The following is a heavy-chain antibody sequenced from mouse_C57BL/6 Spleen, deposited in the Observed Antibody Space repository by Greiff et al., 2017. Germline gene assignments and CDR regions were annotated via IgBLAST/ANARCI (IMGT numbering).Heavy chain of an antibody. Sequence: LVESGAELARPGASVKLSCKASGYTFTSYGISWVKQSTGQGLEWIGEIYPRSGNTYYNEKFKGKATLTADKSSSTAYMELRSLTSEDSAVYCCATITTVVAYYAMDYWGQGTSVTVSS. CDR1: GYTFTSYG. CDR2: IYPRSGNT. J-gene: IGHJ4*01. V-gene: IGHV1-81*01. CDR3: ATITTVVAYYAMDY. D-gene: IGHD1-1*01.